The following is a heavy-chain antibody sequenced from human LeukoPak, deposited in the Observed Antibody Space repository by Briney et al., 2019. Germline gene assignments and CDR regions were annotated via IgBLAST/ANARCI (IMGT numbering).Heavy chain of an antibody. CDR2: MDHTGNT. CDR1: GASINSNNSY. D-gene: IGHD6-13*01. J-gene: IGHJ4*02. CDR3: ASAEPRGSNWYPY. V-gene: IGHV4-31*03. Sequence: SETLSLTCTVSGASINSNNSYWSWIRQHPGKGLEWVGYMDHTGNTYNNPSLKSRVIISPDTSENQFSLKLNSVTAADTAVYYCASAEPRGSNWYPYWGQGTLVTVSS.